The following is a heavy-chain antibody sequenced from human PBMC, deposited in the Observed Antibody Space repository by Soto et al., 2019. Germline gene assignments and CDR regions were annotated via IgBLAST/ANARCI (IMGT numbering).Heavy chain of an antibody. CDR3: AKDTAYDSSGYYETDKYFQH. J-gene: IGHJ1*01. Sequence: QVQLVESGGGVVQPGRSLRLSCAASGFTFRSYGMHWVRQAPGKGLEWVAIISYDGSNKDYADSVKGRFTISRDNSKNTLYLQMNSLRTEDTAVYYCAKDTAYDSSGYYETDKYFQHWGQGTLVTVSS. D-gene: IGHD3-22*01. CDR1: GFTFRSYG. CDR2: ISYDGSNK. V-gene: IGHV3-30*18.